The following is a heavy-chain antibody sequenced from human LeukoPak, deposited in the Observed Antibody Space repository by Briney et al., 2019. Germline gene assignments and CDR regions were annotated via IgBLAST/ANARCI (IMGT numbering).Heavy chain of an antibody. CDR1: GFTFSSYA. Sequence: GGSVRLSCAGSGFTFSSYAMHWVRQAPGKGLEYVSAISSNGGSTYYANSVKGRFTISRDNSKNTLYLQMGSLRAEDMAVYYCARKTGGMDVWGQGTTVTVSS. CDR3: ARKTGGMDV. V-gene: IGHV3-64*01. CDR2: ISSNGGST. J-gene: IGHJ6*02.